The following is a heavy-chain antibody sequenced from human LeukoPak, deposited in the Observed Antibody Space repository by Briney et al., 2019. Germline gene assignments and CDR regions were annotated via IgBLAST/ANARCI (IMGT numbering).Heavy chain of an antibody. Sequence: SETLSLTCTVSGGSISSYYWSWVRQPPGKGLEWVGHIYYSGSTNYNPSLKSRVTMSVDTSKNQFSLKLNSVTAADTAVYYCARFYGGYYYYYMDVWGKGTTVTVSS. J-gene: IGHJ6*03. CDR1: GGSISSYY. CDR2: IYYSGST. CDR3: ARFYGGYYYYYMDV. V-gene: IGHV4-59*08. D-gene: IGHD4-17*01.